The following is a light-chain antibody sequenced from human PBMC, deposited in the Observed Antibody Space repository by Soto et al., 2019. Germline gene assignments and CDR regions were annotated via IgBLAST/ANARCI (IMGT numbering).Light chain of an antibody. CDR2: AAS. J-gene: IGKJ1*01. V-gene: IGKV1-39*01. CDR3: QKYFSAPWT. CDR1: QSISSY. Sequence: IQMTQSPSSLSASVGDRVTITCRASQSISSYLNWYQQKPGKAPKLLIYAASSLQSGVPSRFSGSGSGTDFTLTISSLQPEDVAIYYCQKYFSAPWTFGQGTKVDIK.